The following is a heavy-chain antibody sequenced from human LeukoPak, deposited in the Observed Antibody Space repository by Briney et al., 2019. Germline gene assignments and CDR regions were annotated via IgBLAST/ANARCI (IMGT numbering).Heavy chain of an antibody. Sequence: PSETLSLTCAVYGGSFSGYYWSWIRQPAGKGLEWIGEINHSGSTNYNPSLKSRVTISVDTSKNQFSLKLSSVTAADTGVYYCARRKYQPYYYGMDVWGQGTTVTVSS. D-gene: IGHD2-2*01. CDR2: INHSGST. CDR3: ARRKYQPYYYGMDV. V-gene: IGHV4-34*01. J-gene: IGHJ6*02. CDR1: GGSFSGYY.